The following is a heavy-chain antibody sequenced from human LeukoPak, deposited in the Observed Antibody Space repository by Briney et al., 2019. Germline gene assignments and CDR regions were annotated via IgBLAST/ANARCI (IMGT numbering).Heavy chain of an antibody. CDR3: ARGDRAFFDY. Sequence: PGGSLRLSCAASGFTFTNNYMSWVRQAPGKGLEWVSLINNGGTTYYADSVKGRFTISRDSSKNTLFLQMNSLRAEDTAVYYCARGDRAFFDYWGQGTLVTVSS. J-gene: IGHJ4*02. V-gene: IGHV3-53*01. D-gene: IGHD2-15*01. CDR2: INNGGTT. CDR1: GFTFTNNY.